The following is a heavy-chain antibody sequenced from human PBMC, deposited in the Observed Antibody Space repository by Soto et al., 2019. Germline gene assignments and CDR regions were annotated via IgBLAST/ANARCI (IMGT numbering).Heavy chain of an antibody. D-gene: IGHD6-13*01. CDR1: GYTFSNFW. CDR2: SYPGDHET. Sequence: PGESLKISCQSSGYTFSNFWIGWVRQLPGKGLEWMGISYPGDHETRYSPSFPGKVTISADRSINTAYLQWNSLEASDTDFYFCARIPRSSPYCDYWGQGALVTVSS. V-gene: IGHV5-51*01. J-gene: IGHJ4*02. CDR3: ARIPRSSPYCDY.